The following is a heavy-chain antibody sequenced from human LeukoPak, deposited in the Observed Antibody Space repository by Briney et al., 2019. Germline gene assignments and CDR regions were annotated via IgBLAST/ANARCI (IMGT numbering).Heavy chain of an antibody. D-gene: IGHD6-19*01. CDR1: GFTFSSYA. J-gene: IGHJ4*02. CDR3: ARSPTTRSYISGWYFVY. Sequence: PGGSLTLSCAASGFTFSSYAMSWVRQAPGKGLECVSAITGSGHGGTTYYAGSVKGRFIISRDSSENTPYLQMNSLRAEDTAVYYCARSPTTRSYISGWYFVYWGQGTLVTVSS. V-gene: IGHV3-23*01. CDR2: ITGSGHGGTT.